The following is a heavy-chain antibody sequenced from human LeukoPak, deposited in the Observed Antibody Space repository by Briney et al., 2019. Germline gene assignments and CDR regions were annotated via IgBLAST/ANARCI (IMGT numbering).Heavy chain of an antibody. V-gene: IGHV4-34*01. Sequence: SETLSLTCAVYGGSFSGYYWSWIRQPPGKGLEWIGEINHSGSTDYDPSLKSRVTISVDTSKNQFSLKLSSVTSADTAVYYCAKTPTALVRGGYYFDNWGQGTLVTVSS. CDR3: AKTPTALVRGGYYFDN. J-gene: IGHJ4*02. CDR2: INHSGST. D-gene: IGHD6-6*01. CDR1: GGSFSGYY.